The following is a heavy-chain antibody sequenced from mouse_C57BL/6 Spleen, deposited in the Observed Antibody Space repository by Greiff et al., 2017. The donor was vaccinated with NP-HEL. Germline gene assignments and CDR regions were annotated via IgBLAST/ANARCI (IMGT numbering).Heavy chain of an antibody. CDR1: GFTFSDYY. Sequence: EVQLVESEGGLVQPGSSMKLSCTASGFTFSDYYMAWVRQVPEKGLEWVANINYDGSSTYYLDSLKSRFIISRDNAKNILYLQISSLKSEDTATYYCARERGYYGNYEGAMDYWGQGTSVTVSS. CDR3: ARERGYYGNYEGAMDY. J-gene: IGHJ4*01. D-gene: IGHD2-1*01. CDR2: INYDGSST. V-gene: IGHV5-16*01.